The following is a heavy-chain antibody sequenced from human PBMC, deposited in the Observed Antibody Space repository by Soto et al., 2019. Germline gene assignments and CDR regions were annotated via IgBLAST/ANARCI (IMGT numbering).Heavy chain of an antibody. CDR1: GGSISSGDYY. Sequence: SETLSLTCTVSGGSISSGDYYWSWVRQPPGKGLEWIGYIYYSGSTYYNPSLKSRVTISVDTSKNQFSLKLSSVTAADTAVYYCARDNILGILYGGMDVWGQGTTVTVSS. CDR2: IYYSGST. J-gene: IGHJ6*02. V-gene: IGHV4-30-4*01. D-gene: IGHD3-3*01. CDR3: ARDNILGILYGGMDV.